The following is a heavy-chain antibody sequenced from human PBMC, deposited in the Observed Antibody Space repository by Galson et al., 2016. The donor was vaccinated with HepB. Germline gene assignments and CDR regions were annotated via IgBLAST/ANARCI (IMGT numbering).Heavy chain of an antibody. CDR3: ARGHLGGPTRQIDC. CDR1: GYTLTDYG. CDR2: ISPYTGNT. V-gene: IGHV1-18*01. Sequence: SVKVSCKASGYTLTDYGITWVRQAPGQGLEWIAWISPYTGNTSYAQKVKGRVTVTTDSSTSTASMEMRSLRSDDTAMYYCARGHLGGPTRQIDCGGQGTLVIVSS. J-gene: IGHJ4*02.